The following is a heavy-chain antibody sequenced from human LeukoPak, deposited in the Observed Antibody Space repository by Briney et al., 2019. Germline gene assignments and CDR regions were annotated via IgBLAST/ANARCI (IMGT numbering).Heavy chain of an antibody. CDR2: ISGSGDST. CDR1: GFTFSDAW. D-gene: IGHD6-13*01. V-gene: IGHV3-23*01. CDR3: AKDGSSNLYGWFEP. J-gene: IGHJ5*02. Sequence: PGGSLRLSCAASGFTFSDAWLSWVRQAPGMGLEWVSGISGSGDSTYYADSVKGRFTISRDKSKNTLYLQMNSLRAEDTAVYYCAKDGSSNLYGWFEPWGQGTLVTVSS.